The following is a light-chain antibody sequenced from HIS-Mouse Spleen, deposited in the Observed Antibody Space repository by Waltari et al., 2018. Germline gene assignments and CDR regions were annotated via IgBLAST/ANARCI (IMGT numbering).Light chain of an antibody. CDR2: DVS. V-gene: IGLV2-11*01. Sequence: QSALTQPRSVSGSPGQSVTISCTGTSSDVGGYNYVSWYQQHPGKAPKIMIYDVSKRPSGGPDPFSGSKSGNTGSRAISWLQAEDEAVYYCCSYAGSYTWVFGGGTKLTVL. CDR3: CSYAGSYTWV. CDR1: SSDVGGYNY. J-gene: IGLJ3*02.